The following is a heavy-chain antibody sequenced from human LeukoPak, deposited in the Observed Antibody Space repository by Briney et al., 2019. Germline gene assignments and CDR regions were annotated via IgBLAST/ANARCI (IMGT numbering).Heavy chain of an antibody. V-gene: IGHV3-20*04. Sequence: GGSLRLSCADSGSNFEDYGMSWVRQAPGKGLEWVSGINWSGGDIDYADSVKGRFTISRDNAKNSLYLKMNSLRAEDTALYYCAKSSWIVRDFYYYYMDVWGKGTTVTVSS. J-gene: IGHJ6*03. CDR3: AKSSWIVRDFYYYYMDV. CDR1: GSNFEDYG. D-gene: IGHD3-16*02. CDR2: INWSGGDI.